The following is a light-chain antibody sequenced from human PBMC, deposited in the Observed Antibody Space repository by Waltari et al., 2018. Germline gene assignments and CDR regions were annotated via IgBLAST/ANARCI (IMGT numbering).Light chain of an antibody. J-gene: IGKJ1*01. Sequence: TQYPGTLSLSPGERATLSCRASQIVSSSQLAWYHQRPGQSPSLLIYGVFKRAAYVPASFSGGGAVTDFYLTISRLQPEDFAVYFCQQCTGSVTFGQGPRVKLK. CDR1: QIVSSSQ. CDR3: QQCTGSVT. CDR2: GVF. V-gene: IGKV3-20*01.